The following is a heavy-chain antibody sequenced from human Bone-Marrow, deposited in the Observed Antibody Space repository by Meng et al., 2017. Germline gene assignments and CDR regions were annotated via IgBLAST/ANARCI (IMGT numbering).Heavy chain of an antibody. CDR2: ISDDGTKK. V-gene: IGHV3-30*03. J-gene: IGHJ4*02. CDR3: ARTYYFDSTGYSSPFDY. D-gene: IGHD3-22*01. Sequence: GGSLRLSCVASGFSVGNTYMSWVRQAPGKGLEWVAIISDDGTKKDYADSVRGRFTISRDNSKNTLFLQMNSLRADDTAMYYCARTYYFDSTGYSSPFDYWGQGTLVTVSS. CDR1: GFSVGNTY.